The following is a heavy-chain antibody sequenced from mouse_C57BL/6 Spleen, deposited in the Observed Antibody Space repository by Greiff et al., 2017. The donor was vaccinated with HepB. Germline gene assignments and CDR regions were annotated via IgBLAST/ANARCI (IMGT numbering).Heavy chain of an antibody. J-gene: IGHJ3*01. CDR2: ISYDGSN. CDR3: ARDGGVYYPFAY. Sequence: EVKLVESGPGLVKPSQSLSLTCSVTGYSITSGYYWNWIRQFPGNKLEWMGYISYDGSNNYNPSLKNRISITRDTSKNQFFLKLNSVTTEDTATYYCARDGGVYYPFAYWGQGTLVTVSA. V-gene: IGHV3-6*01. D-gene: IGHD2-1*01. CDR1: GYSITSGYY.